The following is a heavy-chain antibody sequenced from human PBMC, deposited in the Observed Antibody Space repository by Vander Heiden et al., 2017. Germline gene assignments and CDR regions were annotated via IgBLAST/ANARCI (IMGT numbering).Heavy chain of an antibody. CDR2: IWYDGGNK. Sequence: QVQLVESGGGVVQPGRSLRLSCAASGFTFSSYGMHWVRQAPGKGLEWVAVIWYDGGNKYYADSVKGRFTISRDNSKNTLYLQMNSLRAEDTAVYYCARDAYCTNGVCEADGMDVWGQGTTVTVSS. CDR1: GFTFSSYG. D-gene: IGHD2-8*01. J-gene: IGHJ6*02. CDR3: ARDAYCTNGVCEADGMDV. V-gene: IGHV3-33*01.